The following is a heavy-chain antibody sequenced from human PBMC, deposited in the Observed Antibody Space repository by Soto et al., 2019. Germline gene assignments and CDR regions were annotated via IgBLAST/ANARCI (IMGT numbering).Heavy chain of an antibody. J-gene: IGHJ1*01. V-gene: IGHV1-2*04. D-gene: IGHD2-8*01. CDR3: ARGTLTMPYQESFQH. CDR1: GYTFTGYY. CDR2: INPNSGGT. Sequence: GASVKVSCKASGYTFTGYYMHWVRQAPGQGLEWMGWINPNSGGTNYAQKFQGWVTMTRDTSISTAYMELSRLRSDDTAVYYCARGTLTMPYQESFQHWGQGTLVTVSS.